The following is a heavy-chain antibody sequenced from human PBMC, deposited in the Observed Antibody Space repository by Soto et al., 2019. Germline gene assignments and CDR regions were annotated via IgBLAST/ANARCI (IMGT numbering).Heavy chain of an antibody. CDR3: CREEAFIVNNAWFDA. Sequence: GGSLRLSCAASGFTFSSYAMSWVRQAPGKGLEWVSGISYSAGSTYYADSVKGRFTISRDNSKNTLYLQMNSLRAEDTAVYYYCREEAFIVNNAWFDAWGQGTLVTVSS. V-gene: IGHV3-23*01. J-gene: IGHJ5*02. CDR2: ISYSAGST. CDR1: GFTFSSYA. D-gene: IGHD3-16*02.